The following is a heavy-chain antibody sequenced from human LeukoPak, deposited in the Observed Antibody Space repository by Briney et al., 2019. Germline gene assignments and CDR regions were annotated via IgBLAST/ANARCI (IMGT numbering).Heavy chain of an antibody. CDR2: INPSGGST. V-gene: IGHV1-46*01. CDR1: GYTFTTYF. D-gene: IGHD3-10*01. Sequence: ASVKVSCKASGYTFTTYFIHWVRQAPGQGLEWMGVINPSGGSTSYAQNFQGRLTMTRDTSTSTVYMELSSLRSEDTALYYCARPNCYGSEGYSFDYWGQGTLVTVSS. J-gene: IGHJ4*02. CDR3: ARPNCYGSEGYSFDY.